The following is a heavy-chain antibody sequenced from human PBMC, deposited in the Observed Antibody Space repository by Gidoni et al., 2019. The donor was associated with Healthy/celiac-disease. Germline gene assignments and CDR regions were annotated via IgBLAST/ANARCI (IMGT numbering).Heavy chain of an antibody. Sequence: QVQLVESGGGLVKPGGSLRLSCAASGFTFSDYYMSWIRQAPGKGLEWVSYISSSSSYTNYADSVKGRFTISRDNAKNSLYLQMNSLRAEDTAVYYCARGYCSGGSCATFDYWGQGTLVTVSS. CDR3: ARGYCSGGSCATFDY. CDR1: GFTFSDYY. CDR2: ISSSSSYT. V-gene: IGHV3-11*06. J-gene: IGHJ4*02. D-gene: IGHD2-15*01.